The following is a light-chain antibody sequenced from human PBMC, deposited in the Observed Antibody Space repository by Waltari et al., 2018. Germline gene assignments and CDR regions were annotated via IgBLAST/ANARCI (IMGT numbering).Light chain of an antibody. V-gene: IGKV3-20*01. Sequence: EIVLTQSPGTLSLSPGERATLSCRASQSIGRYLAWYQHKPDQAPRLLIYGASNRATGIPDRFSGSGSGTDFSLTISRLEPEYFAVYYCQNHERLPATFGQGTKVEIK. CDR2: GAS. J-gene: IGKJ1*01. CDR3: QNHERLPAT. CDR1: QSIGRY.